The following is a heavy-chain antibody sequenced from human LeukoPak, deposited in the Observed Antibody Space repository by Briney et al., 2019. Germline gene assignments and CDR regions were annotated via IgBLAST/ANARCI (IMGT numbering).Heavy chain of an antibody. CDR1: GFVFSSYG. V-gene: IGHV3-30*02. D-gene: IGHD3-22*01. Sequence: PGGSLRLSCAASGFVFSSYGIHWVRQAPGKGLEWVSFIRFDGTTQYYADSVKGRFTISRDNSKFTVHLLMTSLRPEDTAVYYCSKESNYDSSSYFNWGQGTLVTVSS. CDR3: SKESNYDSSSYFN. J-gene: IGHJ4*02. CDR2: IRFDGTTQ.